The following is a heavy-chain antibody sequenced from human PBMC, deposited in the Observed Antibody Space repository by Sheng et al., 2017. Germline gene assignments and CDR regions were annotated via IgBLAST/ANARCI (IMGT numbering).Heavy chain of an antibody. CDR1: GYTFTTYD. CDR2: INPTSGKT. D-gene: IGHD5-18*01. V-gene: IGHV1-8*03. J-gene: IGHJ4*02. CDR3: ARMRGYTYGSFYFDY. Sequence: QVHLVQSGAEVKKPGASVKVSCKASGYTFTTYDINWVRQATGQGLEWMGWINPTSGKTGYAQKFQGRVTITRDTSISTAYMELSSLRSEDTAVYYCARMRGYTYGSFYFDYWGQGTLVTVSS.